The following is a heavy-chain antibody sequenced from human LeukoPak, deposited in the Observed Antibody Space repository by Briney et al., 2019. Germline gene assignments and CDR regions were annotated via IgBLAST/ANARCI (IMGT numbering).Heavy chain of an antibody. Sequence: PGGSLRLSCAASEFAFSVYEMYWVRQAPGKGLEWVSYVSSSGGTRYYADSVKGRFTISRDNAKNSLYLQMNSLRGEDTAVYYCARGQTPMVRGVGIDYWGQGTLVTVSS. CDR3: ARGQTPMVRGVGIDY. CDR1: EFAFSVYE. CDR2: VSSSGGTR. V-gene: IGHV3-48*03. J-gene: IGHJ4*02. D-gene: IGHD3-10*01.